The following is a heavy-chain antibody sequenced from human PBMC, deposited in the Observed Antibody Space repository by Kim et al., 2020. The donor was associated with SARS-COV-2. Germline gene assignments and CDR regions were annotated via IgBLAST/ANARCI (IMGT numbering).Heavy chain of an antibody. J-gene: IGHJ6*02. CDR2: IWYDGSNK. D-gene: IGHD5-18*01. CDR3: ARDEKIQLWPYYYYYGMDV. Sequence: GGSLRLSCAASGFTFSSYGMHWVRQAPGKGLEWVAVIWYDGSNKYYADSVKGRFTISRDNSKNTLYLQMNSLRAEDTAVYYCARDEKIQLWPYYYYYGMDVWGQGTTVTVSS. CDR1: GFTFSSYG. V-gene: IGHV3-33*01.